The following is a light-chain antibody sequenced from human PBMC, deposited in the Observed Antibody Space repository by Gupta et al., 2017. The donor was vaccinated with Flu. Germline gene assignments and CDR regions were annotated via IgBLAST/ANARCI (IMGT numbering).Light chain of an antibody. CDR1: QSINIY. Sequence: GDRVNITCRASQSINIYLNWYQQKPGKAPKLLISAASSLQSGVPSRFSGSGSGTDFTLTISSLQPEDFATYYCQQSYITPRTFGPGTKVEIK. CDR2: AAS. CDR3: QQSYITPRT. J-gene: IGKJ1*01. V-gene: IGKV1-39*01.